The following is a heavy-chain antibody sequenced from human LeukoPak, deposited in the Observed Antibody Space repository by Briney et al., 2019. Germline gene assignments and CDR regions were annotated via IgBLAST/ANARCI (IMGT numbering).Heavy chain of an antibody. Sequence: SQTLSLTCTVSGGSISSGGYYWSWIRQHPGKGLEWIGYIYYTGSTNYNPSLKSRITISLDTSKNQFSLKLSSVTAADTAVYYCARRTTVTPNWFDPWGQGTLVTVSS. CDR3: ARRTTVTPNWFDP. J-gene: IGHJ5*02. V-gene: IGHV4-31*03. CDR1: GGSISSGGYY. CDR2: IYYTGST. D-gene: IGHD4-17*01.